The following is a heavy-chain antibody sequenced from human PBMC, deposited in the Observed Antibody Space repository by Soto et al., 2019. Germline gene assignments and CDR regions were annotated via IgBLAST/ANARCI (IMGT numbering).Heavy chain of an antibody. Sequence: SETLSLTCAVYGGSFSGYYWSRIRQPPGKGLEWIGEINHSGSTNYNPSLKSRVTMTRNTSISTAYMELSSLRSEDTSVYYCARLYSSSWYNWFDPWGQGTLVTVSS. CDR1: GGSFSGYY. D-gene: IGHD6-13*01. J-gene: IGHJ5*02. CDR3: ARLYSSSWYNWFDP. V-gene: IGHV4-34*10. CDR2: INHSGST.